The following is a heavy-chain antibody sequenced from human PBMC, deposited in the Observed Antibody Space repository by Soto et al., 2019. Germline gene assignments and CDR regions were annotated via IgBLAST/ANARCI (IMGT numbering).Heavy chain of an antibody. D-gene: IGHD2-2*01. CDR1: GFTFDDYA. CDR2: ISWNSGSI. V-gene: IGHV3-9*01. Sequence: EVQLVESGGGLVQPGRSLRLSCAASGFTFDDYAMHWVRQAPGKGLEWVSGISWNSGSIGYADSVKGRFTISRDNAKNSLYLQMKSLRAEDTALYYCAKDMRDIVVVTAADYWGQGTLVTVS. J-gene: IGHJ4*02. CDR3: AKDMRDIVVVTAADY.